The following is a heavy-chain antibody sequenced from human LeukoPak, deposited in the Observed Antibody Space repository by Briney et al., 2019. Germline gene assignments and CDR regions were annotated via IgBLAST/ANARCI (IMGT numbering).Heavy chain of an antibody. V-gene: IGHV3-15*01. J-gene: IGHJ6*03. Sequence: GGSLRLSCAASGFTFSSAWMSWVRQAPGKGLEWVGRIKSKTDGGTTDYAAPVKGRFTISRDDSKNTLYLQMNSLKTEDTAVYYCTTDLSGDYYYYMDVWGKGTTVTVSS. CDR3: TTDLSGDYYYYMDV. CDR1: GFTFSSAW. CDR2: IKSKTDGGTT. D-gene: IGHD3-3*01.